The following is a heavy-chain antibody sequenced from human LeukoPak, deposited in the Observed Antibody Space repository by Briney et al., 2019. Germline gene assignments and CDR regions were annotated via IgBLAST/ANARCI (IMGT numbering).Heavy chain of an antibody. CDR2: ISGSGGST. CDR1: GFTFSSYA. D-gene: IGHD2-2*01. Sequence: PGGSLGLSCAASGFTFSSYAMSWVRQAPGKGLEWVSAISGSGGSTYYADSVKGRFTISRDNSKNTLYLQMNSLRAEDTAVYYCAKDLSRLYYYYGMDVWGQGTTVTVSS. J-gene: IGHJ6*02. V-gene: IGHV3-23*01. CDR3: AKDLSRLYYYYGMDV.